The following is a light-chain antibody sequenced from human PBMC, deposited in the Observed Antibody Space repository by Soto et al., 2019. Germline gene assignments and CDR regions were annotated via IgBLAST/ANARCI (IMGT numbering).Light chain of an antibody. CDR1: QSVSSNY. CDR2: GAS. V-gene: IGKV3-20*01. J-gene: IGKJ2*01. Sequence: EIVLTQSPGTLSLSPGEGATLSCMAIQSVSSNYLAWYQQKPGQAPRLLIFGASNRASDIPDRFSGSGSGTDFTLTISRLEPEYLAVYYCQQYGSSPPYTFGQGPKLELK. CDR3: QQYGSSPPYT.